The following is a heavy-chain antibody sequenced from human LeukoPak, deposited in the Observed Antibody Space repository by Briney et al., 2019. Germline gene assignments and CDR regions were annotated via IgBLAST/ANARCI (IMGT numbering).Heavy chain of an antibody. D-gene: IGHD2-21*02. CDR1: GSSFSTYW. V-gene: IGHV3-74*01. Sequence: PGGSLRLSCAASGSSFSTYWMHWVRQAPGEGLAWVSRINNDGSSTSYADSVKGRFTISRDNAKNTLYLQMNSLRAEDTAVYYCVRETMTAPGNWGQGTLVTVSS. CDR2: INNDGSST. CDR3: VRETMTAPGN. J-gene: IGHJ4*02.